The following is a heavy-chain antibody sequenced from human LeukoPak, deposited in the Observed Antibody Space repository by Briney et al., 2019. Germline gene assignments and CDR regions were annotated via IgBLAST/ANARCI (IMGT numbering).Heavy chain of an antibody. CDR3: ARDFRGGGYFDY. CDR1: GFTFSSYG. V-gene: IGHV3-33*01. J-gene: IGHJ4*02. D-gene: IGHD3-10*01. Sequence: GGSLRLSCAASGFTFSSYGMHWVRQAPGKGLEWVAVIWYDGSNKYYVDSVKGRFTISRDNSKNTLYLQMNSLRAEDTAVYYCARDFRGGGYFDYWGQGTLVTVSS. CDR2: IWYDGSNK.